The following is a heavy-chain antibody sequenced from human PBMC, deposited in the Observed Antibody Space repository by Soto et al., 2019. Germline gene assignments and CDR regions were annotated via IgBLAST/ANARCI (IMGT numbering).Heavy chain of an antibody. D-gene: IGHD3-3*01. V-gene: IGHV4-61*01. CDR3: ARDFAYFDY. Sequence: PSETLSLTCTVSGGSFKSGSYSWSWIRQPPGKGLEWIGYVYHTGRTSYNPSLKSRVSISMDTSKNQFSLNLDSVTAADTAVYFCARDFAYFDYWGQGTLVTVYS. CDR1: GGSFKSGSYS. J-gene: IGHJ4*02. CDR2: VYHTGRT.